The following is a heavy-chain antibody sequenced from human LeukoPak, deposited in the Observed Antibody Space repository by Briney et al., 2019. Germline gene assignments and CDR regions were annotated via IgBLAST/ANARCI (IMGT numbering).Heavy chain of an antibody. CDR3: ARDPLEIYDAFDI. V-gene: IGHV3-33*01. D-gene: IGHD5-24*01. CDR1: GFTFSSYG. Sequence: GRSLRLSCAASGFTFSSYGMHWVRQAPGKGLERVAVIWYDGSNKYYADSVKGRFTISRDNSKNTLYLQMNSLRAEDTAVYYCARDPLEIYDAFDIWGQGTMVTVSS. J-gene: IGHJ3*02. CDR2: IWYDGSNK.